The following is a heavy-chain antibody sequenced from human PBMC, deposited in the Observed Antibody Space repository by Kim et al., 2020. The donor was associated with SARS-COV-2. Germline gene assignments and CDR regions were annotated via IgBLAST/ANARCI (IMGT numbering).Heavy chain of an antibody. D-gene: IGHD3-22*01. Sequence: SETLSLTCAVYGGSLNGHFWTWIRQSPGKGLEWIGEINHNGIVKSNPSLPSLKSRVTISLDTAMYFCARISDANYYDGSVGDAFDIWGQGTMVTVSS. CDR1: GGSLNGHF. J-gene: IGHJ3*02. CDR3: DI. V-gene: IGHV4-34*07. CDR2: INHNGIV.